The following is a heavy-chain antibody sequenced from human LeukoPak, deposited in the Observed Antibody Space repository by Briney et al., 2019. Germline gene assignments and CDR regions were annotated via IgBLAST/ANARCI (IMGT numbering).Heavy chain of an antibody. CDR2: IYHSGST. V-gene: IGHV4-38-2*02. Sequence: SETLSLTCTVSGYSISSGYYWGWIRQPPGKGLEWIGSIYHSGSTYYNPSLKSRVTISVDTSKNQFSLKLSSVTAADTAVYYCAVVVTATGGGKRFDYWGQGTLVTVSS. CDR1: GYSISSGYY. CDR3: AVVVTATGGGKRFDY. J-gene: IGHJ4*02. D-gene: IGHD2-21*02.